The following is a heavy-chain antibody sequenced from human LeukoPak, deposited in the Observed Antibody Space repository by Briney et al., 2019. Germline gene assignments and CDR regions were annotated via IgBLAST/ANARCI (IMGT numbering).Heavy chain of an antibody. J-gene: IGHJ5*02. CDR3: ARGTGIQLWYNWFDP. V-gene: IGHV4-34*01. Sequence: SETLSLTCAVYGGSFSGYYWSWIRQPPGKGLEWIGEINHSGSTNYNPSLKSRVTISVDTSKNQFSLKLSSVTAADTAVYYCARGTGIQLWYNWFDPWGQGTLVTVSS. CDR1: GGSFSGYY. D-gene: IGHD5-18*01. CDR2: INHSGST.